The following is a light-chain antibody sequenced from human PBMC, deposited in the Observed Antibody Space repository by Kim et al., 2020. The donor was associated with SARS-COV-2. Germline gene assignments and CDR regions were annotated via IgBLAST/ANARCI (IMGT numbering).Light chain of an antibody. J-gene: IGKJ2*01. V-gene: IGKV3-15*01. CDR3: QQYHNWPPFT. CDR1: QSLSSN. Sequence: SPGERATPSCRASQSLSSNLAWYQQTPGPPPRLLSYGASTRATGIPARFSGSGSGTEFTLTISSLQSEDFAVYYCQQYHNWPPFTFGQGTKLEI. CDR2: GAS.